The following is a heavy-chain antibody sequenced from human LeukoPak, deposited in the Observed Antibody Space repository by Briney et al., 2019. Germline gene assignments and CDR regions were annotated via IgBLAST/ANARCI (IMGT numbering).Heavy chain of an antibody. D-gene: IGHD6-13*01. J-gene: IGHJ1*01. CDR3: ATQQLVRFVLRFQH. Sequence: GASVKVSCKASGGTFSSYAISWVRQAPGQGLEWMGGIIPIFGAANYAQKFQGRVTMTEDTSTNTAYMELSSLRSEDTAVYYCATQQLVRFVLRFQHWGQGTLVTVSS. CDR1: GGTFSSYA. CDR2: IIPIFGAA. V-gene: IGHV1-69*06.